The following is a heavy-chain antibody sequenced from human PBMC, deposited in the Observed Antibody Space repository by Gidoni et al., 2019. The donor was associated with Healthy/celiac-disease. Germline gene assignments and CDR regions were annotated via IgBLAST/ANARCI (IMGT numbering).Heavy chain of an antibody. D-gene: IGHD1-20*01. Sequence: QLQLQESGPGLVKPSATLSLTCPVSGGSISSSSSYWGWIRQPQGKVLEWIGSIYYSGSPYYNPSIKSRVTISVDTSKNQFSLKLISVTAADTAVYYCAGISGLYYFDYWGQGTLVTVSS. CDR1: GGSISSSSSY. CDR2: IYYSGSP. J-gene: IGHJ4*02. CDR3: AGISGLYYFDY. V-gene: IGHV4-39*01.